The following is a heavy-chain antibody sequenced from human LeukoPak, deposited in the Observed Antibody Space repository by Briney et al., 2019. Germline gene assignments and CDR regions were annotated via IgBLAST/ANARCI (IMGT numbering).Heavy chain of an antibody. J-gene: IGHJ4*02. CDR1: GFTFSSYA. CDR3: AKRRDSSSWYVGPNFDY. D-gene: IGHD6-13*01. Sequence: GGSLRLSCAASGFTFSSYAMSWVRQAPGKGLEWVSAISGSGGSTYYADSVKGRFTISRDNSKNTLYLQMNSLRAEDTAVYYCAKRRDSSSWYVGPNFDYWGQGTLVTVSS. V-gene: IGHV3-23*01. CDR2: ISGSGGST.